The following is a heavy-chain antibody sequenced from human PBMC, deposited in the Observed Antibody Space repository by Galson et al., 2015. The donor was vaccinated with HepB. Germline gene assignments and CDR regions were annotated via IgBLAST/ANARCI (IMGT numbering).Heavy chain of an antibody. CDR2: ISYDGSNK. Sequence: SLRLSCAASGFTFSSYGMHWVRQAPGKGLEWVAVISYDGSNKYYADSVKGRFTISRDNSKNTLYLQMNSLRAEDTAVYYCAKRMRAYGGNEPYFDYWGQGTLVTVSS. V-gene: IGHV3-30*18. D-gene: IGHD4-23*01. J-gene: IGHJ4*02. CDR1: GFTFSSYG. CDR3: AKRMRAYGGNEPYFDY.